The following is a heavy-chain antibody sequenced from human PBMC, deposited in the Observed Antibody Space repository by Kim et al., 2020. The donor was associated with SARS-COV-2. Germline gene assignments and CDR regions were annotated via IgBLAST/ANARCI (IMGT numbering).Heavy chain of an antibody. CDR1: GGSISSSSYY. D-gene: IGHD1-26*01. Sequence: SETLSLTCTVSGGSISSSSYYWGWIRQPPGKGLEWIGSIYYSGSTYYNPSLKSRVTISVDTSKNQFSLKLSSVTAADTAVYYCARGHYTQWERPTAFDIWGQGTMVTVSS. J-gene: IGHJ3*02. CDR3: ARGHYTQWERPTAFDI. V-gene: IGHV4-39*07. CDR2: IYYSGST.